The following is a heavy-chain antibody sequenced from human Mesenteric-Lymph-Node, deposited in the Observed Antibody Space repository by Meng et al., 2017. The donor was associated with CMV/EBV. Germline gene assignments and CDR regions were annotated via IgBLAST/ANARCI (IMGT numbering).Heavy chain of an antibody. D-gene: IGHD2-2*01. CDR3: ARVMRDVVVVPAAYSRGRYYFDY. V-gene: IGHV4-59*01. CDR1: GAPISSYY. J-gene: IGHJ4*02. Sequence: SETLSLTCTVSGAPISSYYWSWIRQPPGKGLEWIGYIYYGGNTDYNPSLKSRVTISLDTSRNQFALKLTSVTAADTAVYYCARVMRDVVVVPAAYSRGRYYFDYWGQGTLVTVSS. CDR2: IYYGGNT.